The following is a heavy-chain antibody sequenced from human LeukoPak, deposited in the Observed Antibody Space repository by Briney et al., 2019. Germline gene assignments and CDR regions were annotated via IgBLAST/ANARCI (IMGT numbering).Heavy chain of an antibody. D-gene: IGHD1-1*01. CDR1: GGSMSTMSYY. Sequence: PSETLSLTCSVSGGSMSTMSYYWGWIRQAPGEGLEWIGSIYYSGITYHNPSLKSRVTISVDTSKKQFSLELTSVTAADTAVYYCARHKSDEFWNGYYYYYMDVWGKGTTVTVPS. CDR2: IYYSGIT. V-gene: IGHV4-39*01. J-gene: IGHJ6*03. CDR3: ARHKSDEFWNGYYYYYMDV.